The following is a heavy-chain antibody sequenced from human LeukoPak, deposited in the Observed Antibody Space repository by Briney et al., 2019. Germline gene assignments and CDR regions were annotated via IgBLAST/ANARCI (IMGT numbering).Heavy chain of an antibody. Sequence: SETLSLTCAVYGGSFSGYYWSWIRQPPGKGLEWIGEINHSGSTNYNPSLKSRVTISVDTSKNQFSLKLSSVTAADTAVYYCARRTVYGGNSWHFDYWGQGTLVTVSS. CDR2: INHSGST. D-gene: IGHD4-23*01. V-gene: IGHV4-34*01. CDR1: GGSFSGYY. J-gene: IGHJ4*02. CDR3: ARRTVYGGNSWHFDY.